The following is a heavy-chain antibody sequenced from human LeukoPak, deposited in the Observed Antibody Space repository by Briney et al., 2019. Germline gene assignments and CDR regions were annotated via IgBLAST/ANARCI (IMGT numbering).Heavy chain of an antibody. CDR3: ARATYYDILTGLNY. V-gene: IGHV1-18*01. CDR2: ISNYNGDT. CDR1: GYTFTNYG. Sequence: ASVKVSCKASGYTFTNYGINWVRQAPGQGLEWMGWISNYNGDTTYAQKFQGRVTMTTDTSTNTAYMELRSLTSDDTAIYYCARATYYDILTGLNYWGQGTLVTVSS. D-gene: IGHD3-9*01. J-gene: IGHJ4*02.